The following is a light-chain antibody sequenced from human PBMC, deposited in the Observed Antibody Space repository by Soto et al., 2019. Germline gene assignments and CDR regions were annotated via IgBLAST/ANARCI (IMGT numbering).Light chain of an antibody. V-gene: IGLV2-14*01. J-gene: IGLJ2*01. CDR2: DVS. CDR1: SSDVGGYNY. Sequence: QSVLTQPASVSGSPGQSITISCTGTSSDVGGYNYVSWYQQHPGKAPKLMIYDVSNRPSGVSNRFSGSKSGNTASLTISGLQAEDEADYYCSSYKSSSPLGHVVFGGGSKLTVL. CDR3: SSYKSSSPLGHVV.